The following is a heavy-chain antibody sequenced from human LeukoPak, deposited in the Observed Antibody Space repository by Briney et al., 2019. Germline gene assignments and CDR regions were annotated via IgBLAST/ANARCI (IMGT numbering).Heavy chain of an antibody. D-gene: IGHD1-26*01. CDR3: ARDGRALRTDEPWLDY. Sequence: SETLSLTCTVSGGSISSYYWSWIRQPPGKGLEWIGYIYYSGSTNYNPSLKSRVTISVDTSKNQFSLKLSSVTAADTAVYYCARDGRALRTDEPWLDYWGQGTLVTVSS. CDR2: IYYSGST. J-gene: IGHJ4*02. V-gene: IGHV4-59*01. CDR1: GGSISSYY.